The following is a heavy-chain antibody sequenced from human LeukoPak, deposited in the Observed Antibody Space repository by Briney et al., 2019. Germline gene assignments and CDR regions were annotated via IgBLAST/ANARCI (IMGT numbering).Heavy chain of an antibody. V-gene: IGHV1-24*01. CDR2: FDPADGEP. CDR1: GYTLTEVS. Sequence: ASVKVSCKIAGYTLTEVSINWVRQAPGKGLEWMGGFDPADGEPIYAQKFQGRVTMSEDTSTDTAYMDLSSLRSEDTAVYYCATEVVGYGDVHYFGSWGQGTLVTVSS. D-gene: IGHD4-17*01. J-gene: IGHJ4*02. CDR3: ATEVVGYGDVHYFGS.